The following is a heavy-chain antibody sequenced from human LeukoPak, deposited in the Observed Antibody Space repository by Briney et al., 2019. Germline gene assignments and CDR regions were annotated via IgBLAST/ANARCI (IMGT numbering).Heavy chain of an antibody. CDR3: AREDTAMVIPFDY. CDR2: ISSSSSYI. V-gene: IGHV3-21*01. CDR1: GFTFSSDS. J-gene: IGHJ4*02. D-gene: IGHD5-18*01. Sequence: GGTLRLSCAASGFTFSSDSMNWVRQGPGKGLGWVSSISSSSSYIYYADSVKGRCTISRDNAKNSLYLQMNSLRAEDTAVYYCAREDTAMVIPFDYWGQGTLVTVSS.